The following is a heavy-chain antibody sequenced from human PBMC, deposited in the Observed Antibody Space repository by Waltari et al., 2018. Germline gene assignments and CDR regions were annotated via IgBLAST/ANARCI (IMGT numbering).Heavy chain of an antibody. CDR3: ARQTLGYCTSAACRRLES. V-gene: IGHV4-38-2*01. CDR2: IYHDGTT. D-gene: IGHD2-2*03. J-gene: IGHJ1*01. Sequence: QVQLQESGPGLVRPSETLSLTCDVSGYFINTGFFWGWIRQPPGKGLEWLGNIYHDGTTYYNPSLKHRLMISFDTSKNHFSLRLNVVDGADTAVYYCARQTLGYCTSAACRRLESWGQGILVTVSS. CDR1: GYFINTGFF.